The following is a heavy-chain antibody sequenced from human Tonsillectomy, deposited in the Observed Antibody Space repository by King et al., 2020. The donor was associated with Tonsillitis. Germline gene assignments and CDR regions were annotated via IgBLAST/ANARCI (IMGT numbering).Heavy chain of an antibody. CDR3: AKREGSYYGSGSYAYYFDY. Sequence: VQLVESGGGLVQPGGSLRLSCAASGFTFSSYAMSWVRQAPGKGLEWVSAISGSGGSTYYADSVKGRFTISRDNSKNTLYLQMNSLRAEDTAVYYCAKREGSYYGSGSYAYYFDYWGQGTLVTVSS. J-gene: IGHJ4*02. V-gene: IGHV3-23*04. CDR2: ISGSGGST. CDR1: GFTFSSYA. D-gene: IGHD3-10*01.